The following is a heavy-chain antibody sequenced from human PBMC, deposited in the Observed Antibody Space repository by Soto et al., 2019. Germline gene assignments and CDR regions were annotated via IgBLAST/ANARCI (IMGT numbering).Heavy chain of an antibody. CDR2: INSDGSST. CDR3: ARRARIAAAGTYYYYYYYMDV. D-gene: IGHD6-13*01. CDR1: GFTFSSYW. Sequence: GGSLRLSCAASGFTFSSYWMHWVRQAPGKGLVWVSRINSDGSSTSYADSVKGRFTISREKAKNTLYLQMNSLRAEDTAVYYCARRARIAAAGTYYYYYYYMDVWGKGTTVTVSS. V-gene: IGHV3-74*01. J-gene: IGHJ6*03.